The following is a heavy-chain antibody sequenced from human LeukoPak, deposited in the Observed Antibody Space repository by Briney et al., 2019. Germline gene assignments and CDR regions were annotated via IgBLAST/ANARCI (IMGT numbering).Heavy chain of an antibody. D-gene: IGHD1-26*01. CDR3: AKDSGSFDY. V-gene: IGHV3-23*01. J-gene: IGHJ4*02. CDR2: ISDSGTNT. CDR1: GFSFSAYA. Sequence: GGSLRLSCAASGFSFSAYAMAWARQAPGKGLEWVSAISDSGTNTYYTDSVRGRFTVSRDNSKNTLYLQMISLRAEDTAVYYCAKDSGSFDYWGQGTQVTVSS.